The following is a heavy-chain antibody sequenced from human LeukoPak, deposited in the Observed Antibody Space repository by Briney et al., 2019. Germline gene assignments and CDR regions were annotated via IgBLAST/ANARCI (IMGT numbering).Heavy chain of an antibody. CDR2: IIPIFGTA. CDR3: ARSREWEPRNKIFDF. CDR1: GGTFSSYA. J-gene: IGHJ4*02. V-gene: IGHV1-69*05. Sequence: SVKVSCKASGGTFSSYAISWVRQAPGQGLEWMGGIIPIFGTANYAQKFQGRVTITTDESTSTAYMELSSLRSEDTAVSYCARSREWEPRNKIFDFWGQGTLVTVSS. D-gene: IGHD1-26*01.